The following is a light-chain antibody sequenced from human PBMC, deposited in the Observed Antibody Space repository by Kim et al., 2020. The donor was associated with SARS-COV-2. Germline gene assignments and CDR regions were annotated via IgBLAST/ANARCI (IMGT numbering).Light chain of an antibody. J-gene: IGKJ1*01. CDR2: AAS. CDR1: QGISSY. Sequence: AIRITQSPSSLSASTGDRVIITCRASQGISSYLAWYQQKPGKAPKLLIYAASTLQSGVPSRFSASGSGTDFTLTISCLQSEDFATCCCQQYYSSLWTFVQGTKMDI. V-gene: IGKV1-8*01. CDR3: QQYYSSLWT.